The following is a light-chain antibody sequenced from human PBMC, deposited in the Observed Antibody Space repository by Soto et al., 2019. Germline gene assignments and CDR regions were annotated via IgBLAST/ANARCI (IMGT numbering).Light chain of an antibody. J-gene: IGKJ1*01. V-gene: IGKV4-1*01. CDR3: QQYHSSVS. CDR1: QSVLYSSNNKNY. CDR2: WAS. Sequence: DIVMTQSPDSLAVSLGERATINCKSSQSVLYSSNNKNYLAWYQQKPGQPPKLLIYWASTRESGVPDRFSGSGSGTDFTLTISSLQAEDVAVYYCQQYHSSVSFGQGTKVDIK.